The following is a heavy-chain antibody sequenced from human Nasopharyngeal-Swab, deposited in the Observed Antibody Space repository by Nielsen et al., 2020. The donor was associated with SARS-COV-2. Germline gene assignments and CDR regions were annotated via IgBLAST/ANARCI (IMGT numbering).Heavy chain of an antibody. V-gene: IGHV3-30*18. CDR3: AKDWDIDCVWGSYRYHPLFDY. Sequence: WIRQLPGKGLEWVTLISYDGSNKYYADSVRGRFTISRDNSKNTLYLQMNSLRAEDTAVYYCAKDWDIDCVWGSYRYHPLFDYWGQGILVTVSS. D-gene: IGHD3-16*02. J-gene: IGHJ4*02. CDR2: ISYDGSNK.